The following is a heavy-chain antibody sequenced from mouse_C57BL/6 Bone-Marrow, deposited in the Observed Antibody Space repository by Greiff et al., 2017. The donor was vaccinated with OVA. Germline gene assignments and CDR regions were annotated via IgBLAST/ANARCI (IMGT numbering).Heavy chain of an antibody. CDR1: GFSFNTYA. CDR2: IRSKSNNYAT. CDR3: VRHYDYDWGCAY. V-gene: IGHV10-1*01. D-gene: IGHD2-4*01. Sequence: EVKLEESGGGLVQPKGSLKLSCAASGFSFNTYAMNWVRQAPGKGLEWVARIRSKSNNYATYYADSVKDRFTISRDDSESMLYLQLNNLKPEDTAMYYCVRHYDYDWGCAYWGQGTLVTVSA. J-gene: IGHJ3*01.